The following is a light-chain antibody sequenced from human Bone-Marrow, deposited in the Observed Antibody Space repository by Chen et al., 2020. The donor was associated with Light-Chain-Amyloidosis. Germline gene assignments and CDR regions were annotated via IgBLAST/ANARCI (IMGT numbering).Light chain of an antibody. Sequence: SYELPQPPSLSVSPGPPAVITSSGDVLPTKYPYWYQQKPGQAPVLVIHRDTERPSGISERFSGSGARTTATVTISGVEAEDEADYHCQSADSSGTYEVIFGGGTKLTVL. J-gene: IGLJ2*01. CDR2: RDT. V-gene: IGLV3-25*03. CDR1: VLPTKY. CDR3: QSADSSGTYEVI.